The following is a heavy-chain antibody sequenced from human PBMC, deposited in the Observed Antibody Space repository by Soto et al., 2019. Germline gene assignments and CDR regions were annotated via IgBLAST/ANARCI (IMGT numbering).Heavy chain of an antibody. CDR3: AKDSLGFYYYDSSGPDAFAI. Sequence: GGSPRLSCAASGFTFSSYAMSWFRQAPGKGLEWVSAISGSGGSTYYADSVKGRFTISRDNSKNTLYLQMNSLRAEDTAVYYCAKDSLGFYYYDSSGPDAFAIWGQGTLVTVSS. J-gene: IGHJ3*02. CDR1: GFTFSSYA. CDR2: ISGSGGST. D-gene: IGHD3-22*01. V-gene: IGHV3-23*01.